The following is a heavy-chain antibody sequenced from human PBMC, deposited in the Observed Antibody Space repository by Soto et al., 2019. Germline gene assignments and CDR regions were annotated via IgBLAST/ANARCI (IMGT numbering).Heavy chain of an antibody. D-gene: IGHD1-26*01. Sequence: PGGSLRLSCAASGFTFDDYGMSWVRQAPGKGLEWVSGINWNGGSTGYADSVKGRFTISRDNAKNSLYLQMNSLRAEDTALYYCARSYSGSYEGRGAFDIWGQGTMVTVSS. CDR3: ARSYSGSYEGRGAFDI. CDR2: INWNGGST. J-gene: IGHJ3*02. V-gene: IGHV3-20*04. CDR1: GFTFDDYG.